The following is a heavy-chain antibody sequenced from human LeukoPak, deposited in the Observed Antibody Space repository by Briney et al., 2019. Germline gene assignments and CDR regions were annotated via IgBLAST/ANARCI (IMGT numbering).Heavy chain of an antibody. CDR2: IYHSGGG. V-gene: IGHV4-4*02. Sequence: SETLSLTCGVSGGSISSNNWWSWVRQPPGQGLEWIGEIYHSGGGNYNPSLKSRVTISLDKSKNKLSLKLISVTAADTAVYYCARDVGTALVTGDYWGQGTLVTVSS. J-gene: IGHJ4*02. CDR3: ARDVGTALVTGDY. D-gene: IGHD5-18*01. CDR1: GGSISSNNW.